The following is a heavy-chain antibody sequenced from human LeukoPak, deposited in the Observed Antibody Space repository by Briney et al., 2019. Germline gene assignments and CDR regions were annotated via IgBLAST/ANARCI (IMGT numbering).Heavy chain of an antibody. J-gene: IGHJ4*02. CDR2: IIPIFGTA. CDR1: GGTFSSYA. V-gene: IGHV1-69*13. D-gene: IGHD3-22*01. Sequence: ASVKVSCKASGGTFSSYAISWVRQAPGQGLEWMGGIIPIFGTANYAQKFQGRVTITADESTSTAYMELSSLRSEDTAVYYCARAYYDSSGYYYSDGPYYSDYWGQGTLVTVSS. CDR3: ARAYYDSSGYYYSDGPYYSDY.